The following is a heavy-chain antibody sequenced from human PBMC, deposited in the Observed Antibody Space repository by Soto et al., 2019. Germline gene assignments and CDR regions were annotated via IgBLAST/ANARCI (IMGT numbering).Heavy chain of an antibody. CDR3: ARGNHRWLQLWYFDL. D-gene: IGHD5-12*01. V-gene: IGHV1-69*13. Sequence: SVKVSCKASGGTFSSYTISWVRQAPGQGLEWMGGIIPIFGTANYAQKFQGRVTITADESTSTAYMELSSLRSEDTAVYYCARGNHRWLQLWYFDLWGRGTLVTV. CDR2: IIPIFGTA. J-gene: IGHJ2*01. CDR1: GGTFSSYT.